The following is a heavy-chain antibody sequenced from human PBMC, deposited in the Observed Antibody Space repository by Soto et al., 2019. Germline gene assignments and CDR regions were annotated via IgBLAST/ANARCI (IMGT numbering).Heavy chain of an antibody. V-gene: IGHV1-24*01. CDR1: GYTLTELS. J-gene: IGHJ4*02. D-gene: IGHD3-22*01. CDR3: ATDSVIYSARLYYDSSGDVYG. Sequence: QVPLVQSGAEVKKPGASVKVSCKASGYTLTELSMHWVRQAPGKGLEWMGGFDPEDGETIYAQKFQGRVTMTEDTSTDTAYMELSSLRSEDTAVYYCATDSVIYSARLYYDSSGDVYGWGQGTLVTVSS. CDR2: FDPEDGET.